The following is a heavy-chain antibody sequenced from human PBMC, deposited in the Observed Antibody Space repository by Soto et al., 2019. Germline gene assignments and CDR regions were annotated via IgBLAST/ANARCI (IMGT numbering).Heavy chain of an antibody. CDR1: GGSISSGGYY. V-gene: IGHV4-61*08. J-gene: IGHJ4*02. CDR2: IYDSGTI. CDR3: AGHHDS. Sequence: SETLSLTCTVSGGSISSGGYYWSWIRQHPGKGLEWIAYIYDSGTINYNPSLKSRITISVDTSKNQVSLKLRSVTAADTAVYYCAGHHDSWGQGTLVTVSS.